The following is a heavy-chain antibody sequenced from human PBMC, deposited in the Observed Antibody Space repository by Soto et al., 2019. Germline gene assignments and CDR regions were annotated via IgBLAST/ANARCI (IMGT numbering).Heavy chain of an antibody. CDR2: ISSNGGST. CDR1: GFTFSSYF. D-gene: IGHD6-6*01. Sequence: GGSLRLSCSASGFTFSSYFMYWVRQAPGKGLEYVSTISSNGGSTYYADSVKGRFTISRDNSKNTLYLQMSSLRAKDTAVYYCVKTGRCGQLVPRDYCGLGTRVTVAS. V-gene: IGHV3-64D*06. J-gene: IGHJ4*02. CDR3: VKTGRCGQLVPRDY.